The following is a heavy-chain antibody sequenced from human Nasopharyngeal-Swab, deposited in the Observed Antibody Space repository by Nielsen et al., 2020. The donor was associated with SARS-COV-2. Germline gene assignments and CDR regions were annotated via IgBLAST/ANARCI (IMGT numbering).Heavy chain of an antibody. CDR3: ASTPLDSSGYYYAFRY. CDR1: GFTFSRYT. J-gene: IGHJ4*02. Sequence: GESLKISCAASGFTFSRYTMHWVRQAPGKGLEWVAVISYDGSNKYYADSVKGRFTISRDISKNTLYLQMNSLRAEDTAVFYCASTPLDSSGYYYAFRYWGRGTLVTVSP. D-gene: IGHD3-22*01. V-gene: IGHV3-30-3*01. CDR2: ISYDGSNK.